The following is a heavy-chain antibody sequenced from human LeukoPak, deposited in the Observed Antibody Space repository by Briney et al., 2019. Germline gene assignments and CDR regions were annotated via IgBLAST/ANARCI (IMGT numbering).Heavy chain of an antibody. CDR3: ACTVGADIPDAFDI. CDR1: GYTFTSYG. CDR2: ISAYNGNT. D-gene: IGHD1-26*01. V-gene: IGHV1-18*01. J-gene: IGHJ3*02. Sequence: ASVKVSCKASGYTFTSYGITWVRQAPGQGLEWMGWISAYNGNTNYAQKLQGRVTLTTDTSTNTAYMELRSLRSDDTAVYYCACTVGADIPDAFDIWGQGTMVTVSS.